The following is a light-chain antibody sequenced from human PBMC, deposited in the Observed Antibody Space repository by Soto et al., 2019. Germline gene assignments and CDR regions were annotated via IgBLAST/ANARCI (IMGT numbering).Light chain of an antibody. Sequence: QSALTQPASVSGSPGQSITISCIATNNNVGTYYLVSWYQQHPGKAPKLLIYDNNKRPSGIPDRFSGSKSGTSATLGITGLQTGDEADYYCGTWDSSLSAYVFGTGTKVTVL. CDR1: NNNVGTYY. CDR3: GTWDSSLSAYV. J-gene: IGLJ1*01. CDR2: DNN. V-gene: IGLV1-51*01.